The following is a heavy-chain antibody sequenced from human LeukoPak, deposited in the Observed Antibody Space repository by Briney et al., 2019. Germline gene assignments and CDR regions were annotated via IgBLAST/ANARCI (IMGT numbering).Heavy chain of an antibody. J-gene: IGHJ6*02. Sequence: ASVKVSCKASGYTFTSYDINWVRQATGQGLEWMGWMNPNSGNTGYAQKFQGRVTMTRNTSISTAYMELSSLRSEDTAVYYCARPRHYYYGMDVWGQGTTVTASS. CDR3: ARPRHYYYGMDV. CDR1: GYTFTSYD. CDR2: MNPNSGNT. V-gene: IGHV1-8*01.